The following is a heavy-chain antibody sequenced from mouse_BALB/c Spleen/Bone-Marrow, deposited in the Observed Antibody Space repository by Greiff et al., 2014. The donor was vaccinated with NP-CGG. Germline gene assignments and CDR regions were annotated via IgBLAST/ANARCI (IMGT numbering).Heavy chain of an antibody. D-gene: IGHD1-1*01. CDR3: SRDYGGTAGFAC. CDR2: IDPANGNT. J-gene: IGHJ3*01. Sequence: EVQLQQSGAELVKPGASVKLSCTASGFNIKDTHMHWVKQGPEQGLEWIGRIDPANGNTKYDPNFQGKATITADTSSNTAYLQLSSLTSEDTAVYYCSRDYGGTAGFACWGHGTLVTVSA. CDR1: GFNIKDTH. V-gene: IGHV14-3*02.